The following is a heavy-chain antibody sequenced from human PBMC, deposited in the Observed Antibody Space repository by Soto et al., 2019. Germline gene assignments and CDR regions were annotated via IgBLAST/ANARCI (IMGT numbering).Heavy chain of an antibody. D-gene: IGHD6-19*01. V-gene: IGHV4-34*01. CDR2: INHSGST. J-gene: IGHJ5*02. CDR1: GGSFSGYY. Sequence: SETLSLTCAVYGGSFSGYYWSWIRQPPGKGLEWIGEINHSGSTNYNPSLKSRVTISVDTSKNQFSLKLSSVTAADTAVYYCARPGYSCDAQNGFDTWGQGTLVTVSS. CDR3: ARPGYSCDAQNGFDT.